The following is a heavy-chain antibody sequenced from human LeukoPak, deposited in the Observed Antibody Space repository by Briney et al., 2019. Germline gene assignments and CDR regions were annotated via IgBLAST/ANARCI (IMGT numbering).Heavy chain of an antibody. CDR1: GFTFSSYA. V-gene: IGHV3-23*01. J-gene: IGHJ6*04. Sequence: GGSLRLSCAASGFTFSSYAMSWVRQAPGKGLEWVSTISGSGDNTYFADPVKGRFTISRDNSKNTLYLQMNSLRAEDTAVYYCAKRRDGYNALDVWAKGPRSPSPQ. CDR2: ISGSGDNT. CDR3: AKRRDGYNALDV. D-gene: IGHD5-24*01.